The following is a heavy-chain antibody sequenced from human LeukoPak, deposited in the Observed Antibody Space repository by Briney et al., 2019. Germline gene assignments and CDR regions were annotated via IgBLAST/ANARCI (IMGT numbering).Heavy chain of an antibody. CDR3: AKDSYLPGGNFDY. D-gene: IGHD2/OR15-2a*01. V-gene: IGHV3-23*01. Sequence: GGSLRLSCATSGFTFSTYAVSWVRQAPGKGLEWVSTFSGSGGSTYYADSVKGRFTISRDNSKNTLYLQMNSLRAEDTAVYYCAKDSYLPGGNFDYWGQGTLVTVSS. J-gene: IGHJ4*02. CDR2: FSGSGGST. CDR1: GFTFSTYA.